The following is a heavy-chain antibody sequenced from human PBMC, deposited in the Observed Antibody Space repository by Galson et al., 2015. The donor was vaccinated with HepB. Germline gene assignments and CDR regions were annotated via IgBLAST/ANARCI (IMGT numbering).Heavy chain of an antibody. J-gene: IGHJ4*02. CDR2: IWYDGSNK. CDR1: GFTFSSYG. CDR3: AKDHLGETHAFFDY. Sequence: SLRLSCAASGFTFSSYGMHWVRQAPGKGLEWVAVIWYDGSNKYYADSVKGRFTISRDNSKNTLYLQMNSLRAEDTAVYYCAKDHLGETHAFFDYWGQGTLVTVSS. V-gene: IGHV3-33*06. D-gene: IGHD2-21*01.